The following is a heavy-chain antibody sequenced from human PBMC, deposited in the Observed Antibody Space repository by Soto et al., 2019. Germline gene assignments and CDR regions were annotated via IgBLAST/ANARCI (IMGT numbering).Heavy chain of an antibody. CDR2: INDAGTST. J-gene: IGHJ4*02. CDR1: VFTLVSYA. Sequence: GGSLRLSCAASVFTLVSYAMSWVRQAPGKGLEWVAAINDAGTSTWHADSVQGRFTISRDTSQNTLFLQMNSLRVADTALCFCAKGSAGGSPYFFGYWGQGAPVTVSS. D-gene: IGHD6-25*01. CDR3: AKGSAGGSPYFFGY. V-gene: IGHV3-23*01.